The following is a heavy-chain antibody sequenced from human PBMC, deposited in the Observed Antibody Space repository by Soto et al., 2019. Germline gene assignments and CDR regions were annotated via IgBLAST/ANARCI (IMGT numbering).Heavy chain of an antibody. CDR1: DGSFSDYC. CDR3: AGGSYSPTVGCTNPSH. D-gene: IGHD1-26*01. Sequence: ETLSLTCAVSDGSFSDYCWTWIRQAPEKGLEWIGEITQSGRTNYDLSLNSRVTISADTSRNQFSLRLTSVTAADTAIYYCAGGSYSPTVGCTNPSHWGQGTLVTVSS. CDR2: ITQSGRT. V-gene: IGHV4-34*01. J-gene: IGHJ4*02.